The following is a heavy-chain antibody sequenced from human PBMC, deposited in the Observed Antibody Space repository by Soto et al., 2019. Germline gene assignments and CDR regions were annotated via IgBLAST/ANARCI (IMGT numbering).Heavy chain of an antibody. CDR2: INPSGGST. CDR3: ARVNRLRQQLVRSGPLDY. Sequence: NPTASVKVSCKASGYTFTSYYMHWVRQAPGQGLEWMGIINPSGGSTSYAQKFQGRVTMTRDTSTSTFYMELSSLRSEVTAVYYCARVNRLRQQLVRSGPLDYWGQGTLVTVSS. V-gene: IGHV1-46*01. J-gene: IGHJ4*02. D-gene: IGHD6-13*01. CDR1: GYTFTSYY.